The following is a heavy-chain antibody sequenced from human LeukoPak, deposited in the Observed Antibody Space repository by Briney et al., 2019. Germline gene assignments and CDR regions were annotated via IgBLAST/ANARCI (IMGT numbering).Heavy chain of an antibody. CDR1: GFTFSSYG. Sequence: PGGSLRLSCAASGFTFSSYGMHWVRQAPGKGLEWVAVIWYDGSNKYYADSVKGRFTISRDNSENTLYLQMDSLRAEDTAVYYCARDPGVRWLVGFNCWGQGTLVTVSS. CDR2: IWYDGSNK. CDR3: ARDPGVRWLVGFNC. D-gene: IGHD6-19*01. J-gene: IGHJ4*02. V-gene: IGHV3-33*01.